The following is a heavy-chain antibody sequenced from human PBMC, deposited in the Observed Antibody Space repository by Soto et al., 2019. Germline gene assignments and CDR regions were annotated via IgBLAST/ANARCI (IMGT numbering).Heavy chain of an antibody. J-gene: IGHJ4*02. CDR2: ISGSGGST. CDR1: GFTFSSYA. D-gene: IGHD3-10*01. Sequence: EVQLLESGGGLVQPGGSLRLSCAASGFTFSSYAMSWVRQAPGKGLEWVSAISGSGGSTYYADSVKGRFTISRDNSKNTLYLQMNGLRAEDTAVYSCAKGVGGMVRGVMHYWGQGTLVTVSS. V-gene: IGHV3-23*01. CDR3: AKGVGGMVRGVMHY.